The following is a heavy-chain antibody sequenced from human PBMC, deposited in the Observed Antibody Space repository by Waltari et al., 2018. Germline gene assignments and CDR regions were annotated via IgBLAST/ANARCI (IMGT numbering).Heavy chain of an antibody. CDR3: ARRFDS. CDR2: ISGSGATP. Sequence: EVQLLESAGGLVQPGGALRLSCAASGFSFMGYALSWVRQAPGGGLEWVASISGSGATPFYADSVKGRFTIVRDNSRDTVYLQMNSLRAEDTAVYYCARRFDSWGQGTLVTVSS. CDR1: GFSFMGYA. J-gene: IGHJ4*02. V-gene: IGHV3-23*01.